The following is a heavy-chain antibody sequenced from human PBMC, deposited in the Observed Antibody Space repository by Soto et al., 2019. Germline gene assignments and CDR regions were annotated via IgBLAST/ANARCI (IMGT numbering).Heavy chain of an antibody. Sequence: KPSETLSLTCAVSGGSISSSNWWSWVRQPPGKGLEWIGEIYHSGSTNYNPSLKSRVTISVDKSKNQFSLKLSSVTAADTAVYYCARDEYYYDSSGYYVGSWGQGTLVTVSS. CDR1: GGSISSSNW. J-gene: IGHJ5*02. V-gene: IGHV4-4*02. CDR3: ARDEYYYDSSGYYVGS. D-gene: IGHD3-22*01. CDR2: IYHSGST.